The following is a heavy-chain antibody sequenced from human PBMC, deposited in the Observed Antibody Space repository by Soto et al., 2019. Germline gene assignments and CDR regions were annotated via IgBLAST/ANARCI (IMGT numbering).Heavy chain of an antibody. Sequence: QVQLVESGGGVVQPGRSLRLSCAASGFMFSNHGMHWVRQAPGKGLEWVAVIWSDGNNRYYSDSVKGRFNISRDNSKNTVYLQMTRLTAADTAVYYWVRVTNWSDAAPDYWGPGTLVTVS. CDR1: GFMFSNHG. J-gene: IGHJ4*02. CDR3: VRVTNWSDAAPDY. V-gene: IGHV3-33*01. D-gene: IGHD1-1*01. CDR2: IWSDGNNR.